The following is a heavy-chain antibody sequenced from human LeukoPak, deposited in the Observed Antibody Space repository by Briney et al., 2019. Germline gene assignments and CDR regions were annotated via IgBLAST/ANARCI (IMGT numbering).Heavy chain of an antibody. CDR1: GFTFSSYG. V-gene: IGHV3-33*01. CDR2: IWYDGSNK. J-gene: IGHJ6*02. D-gene: IGHD2-2*02. Sequence: SGRSLRLSCAASGFTFSSYGMHWVRQAPGKGLEWVAVIWYDGSNKYYADSVKGRFTISRDNSKNTLYLQMNSLRAEDTAVYYCARAGYCSSTSCYIYYYYGMDVWGQGTTVTVSS. CDR3: ARAGYCSSTSCYIYYYYGMDV.